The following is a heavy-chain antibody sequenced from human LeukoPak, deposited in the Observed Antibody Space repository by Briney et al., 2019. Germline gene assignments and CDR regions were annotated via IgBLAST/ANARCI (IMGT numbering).Heavy chain of an antibody. CDR3: AKHIAVAGTGWFDP. V-gene: IGHV4-39*01. J-gene: IGHJ5*02. D-gene: IGHD6-19*01. Sequence: SETLSLTCTVSGGSISSSSYYWGWIRQPPGKGLEWMGSIYYSGSTYYNPSLKSRVTIPVDTSKNQFSLKLSSVTAADTAVYYCAKHIAVAGTGWFDPWGQGTLVTVSS. CDR2: IYYSGST. CDR1: GGSISSSSYY.